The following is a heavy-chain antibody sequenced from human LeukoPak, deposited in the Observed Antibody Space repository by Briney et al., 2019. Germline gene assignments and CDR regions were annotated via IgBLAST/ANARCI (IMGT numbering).Heavy chain of an antibody. J-gene: IGHJ5*02. CDR3: ASSEEDQPGSDWFDP. CDR1: GYTFTYRY. CDR2: ITPFNGNT. V-gene: IGHV1-45*02. D-gene: IGHD2-2*01. Sequence: GSSVPVSCKASGYTFTYRYLHWVRQAAGQAREGMGWITPFNGNTNYAQKSQYRVTITRDRSMSTAYMELSSLRSEDTAMYYCASSEEDQPGSDWFDPWGQGTLVTVSS.